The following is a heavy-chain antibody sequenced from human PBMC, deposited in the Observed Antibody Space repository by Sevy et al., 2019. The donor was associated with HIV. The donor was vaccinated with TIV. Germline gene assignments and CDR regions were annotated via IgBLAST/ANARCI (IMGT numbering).Heavy chain of an antibody. Sequence: GGSLRLSCAASGFTFSYYRMSWVRQAPGKGLEWVANIKGDGSEIYYVDSVKGRFTISRDNAKNSLFLEMNSLRAEDTAVYYCARDKAPLFDASGYYYYYYGMDVWGQGTTVTVSS. CDR3: ARDKAPLFDASGYYYYYYGMDV. J-gene: IGHJ6*02. CDR1: GFTFSYYR. V-gene: IGHV3-7*03. CDR2: IKGDGSEI. D-gene: IGHD3-3*01.